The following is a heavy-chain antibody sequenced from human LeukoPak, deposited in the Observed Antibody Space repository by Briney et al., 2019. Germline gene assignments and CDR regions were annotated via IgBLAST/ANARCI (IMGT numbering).Heavy chain of an antibody. D-gene: IGHD1-26*01. CDR2: FDPEDGET. Sequence: GASVKVSCKVSGYTLTELSMHWVRQAPGKGLEWMEGFDPEDGETIYAQKFQGRVTMTEDTSTDTAYMELSSLRSEDTAVYYCATIPVGSYYGWFDPWGQGTLVTVSS. CDR1: GYTLTELS. V-gene: IGHV1-24*01. CDR3: ATIPVGSYYGWFDP. J-gene: IGHJ5*02.